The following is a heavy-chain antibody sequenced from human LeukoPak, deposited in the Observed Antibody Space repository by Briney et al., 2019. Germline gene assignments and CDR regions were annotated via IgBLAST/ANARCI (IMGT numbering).Heavy chain of an antibody. CDR2: IKEDGSER. D-gene: IGHD2-21*02. J-gene: IGHJ6*02. CDR3: ARENCGYDCHGMDV. Sequence: GGSLRLSCEGSPFIFSGHWMNWVRQTPGKGLEWVASIKEDGSERQYVDSVKGRFSISRDNSKNTVSLQMNSLRPEDTAVYYCARENCGYDCHGMDVWGQGTTVTVSS. CDR1: PFIFSGHW. V-gene: IGHV3-7*01.